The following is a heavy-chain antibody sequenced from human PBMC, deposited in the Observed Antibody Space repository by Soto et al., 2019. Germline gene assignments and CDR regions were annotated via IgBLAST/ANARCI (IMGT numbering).Heavy chain of an antibody. J-gene: IGHJ4*02. CDR2: ISSSSYI. Sequence: GGSLRLSCAASGFTFISYSMNWVRQAPGKGLEWVSSISSSSYIYYADSVKGRFTISRDNAKNSLYLQMNSLRAEDTAVYYCARDSVYCSSTSCYAPFDYWGQGTLVTVSS. CDR1: GFTFISYS. V-gene: IGHV3-21*01. CDR3: ARDSVYCSSTSCYAPFDY. D-gene: IGHD2-2*01.